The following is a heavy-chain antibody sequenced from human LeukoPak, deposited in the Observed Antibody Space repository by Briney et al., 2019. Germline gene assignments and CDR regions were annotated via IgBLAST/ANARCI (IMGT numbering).Heavy chain of an antibody. J-gene: IGHJ4*02. CDR2: IYYSGST. CDR3: ARQGPLCYFDY. V-gene: IGHV4-59*08. D-gene: IGHD2-21*01. CDR1: GGSISSYY. Sequence: SETLSLTCTVSGGSISSYYWSWIRQPPGKGLEWIGYIYYSGSTYYNPSLMSRVTISVDTSNNQFSLKLSSVTAADTAVYFCARQGPLCYFDYWGQGTLVTVSS.